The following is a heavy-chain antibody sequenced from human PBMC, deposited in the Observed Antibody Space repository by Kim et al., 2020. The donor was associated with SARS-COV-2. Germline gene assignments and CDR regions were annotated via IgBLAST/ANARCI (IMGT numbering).Heavy chain of an antibody. D-gene: IGHD6-13*01. Sequence: GGSLRLSCAASGFTFSSYEMNWVRQAPGKGLEWVSYISSSGSTIYYADSVKGRFTISRDNAKNSLYLQMNSLRAEDTAVYYCARDQKAAGIDYWGQGTLVTVSS. V-gene: IGHV3-48*03. CDR3: ARDQKAAGIDY. J-gene: IGHJ4*02. CDR2: ISSSGSTI. CDR1: GFTFSSYE.